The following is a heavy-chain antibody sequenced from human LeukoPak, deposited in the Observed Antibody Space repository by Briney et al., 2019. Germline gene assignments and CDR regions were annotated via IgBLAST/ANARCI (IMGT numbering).Heavy chain of an antibody. D-gene: IGHD1-26*01. CDR1: GFTFSTYW. Sequence: GGSLRLSCAASGFTFSTYWMAWVRQAPGKGQEWVANIKGDESARHQADSVKGRFTISRDNTQNSVYLQMSNLRGDDTAVYYCARDVVGSLDYWGQGTLVTVSS. V-gene: IGHV3-7*01. J-gene: IGHJ4*02. CDR2: IKGDESAR. CDR3: ARDVVGSLDY.